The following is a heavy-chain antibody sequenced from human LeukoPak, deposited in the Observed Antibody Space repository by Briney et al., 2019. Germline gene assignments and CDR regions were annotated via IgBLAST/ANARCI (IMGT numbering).Heavy chain of an antibody. CDR3: ARGGGIAVAHL. J-gene: IGHJ4*02. Sequence: SETLSLTCTVSSGSISISSDFLSWIRQPPGKGLEWVGSISYSGNTYYNPSLKSRVTISVDTSKNQFSLKLSSVTAADTALYYCARGGGIAVAHLWGQGTLVTVSS. V-gene: IGHV4-39*07. CDR2: ISYSGNT. CDR1: SGSISISSDF. D-gene: IGHD6-19*01.